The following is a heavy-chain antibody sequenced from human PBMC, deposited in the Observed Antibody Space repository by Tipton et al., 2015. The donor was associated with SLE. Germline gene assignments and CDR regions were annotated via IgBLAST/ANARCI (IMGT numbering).Heavy chain of an antibody. D-gene: IGHD3-16*01. V-gene: IGHV4-39*07. CDR2: IYYSGST. CDR3: ARVRRLGTVGYNWFDP. CDR1: GGSISSSSYY. Sequence: TLSLTCTVSGGSISSSSYYWGWTRQPPGKGLEWIGSIYYSGSTYYNPSLKSRVTISVDTSKNQFSLKLSSVTAADTAVYYCARVRRLGTVGYNWFDPWGQGTLVTVSS. J-gene: IGHJ5*02.